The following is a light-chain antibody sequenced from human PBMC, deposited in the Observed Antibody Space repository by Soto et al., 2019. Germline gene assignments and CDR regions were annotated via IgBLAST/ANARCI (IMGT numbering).Light chain of an antibody. J-gene: IGKJ1*01. CDR2: GAA. Sequence: EIVMTQSPATLSVTPGERATLSCRASQSVFSSLAWYQQKPGQAPRLLIYGAATRATGIPARFSGSGSGTEFTLTISSLQSEDFAVYYCQQYGSSPRTFGQGTKVDIQ. V-gene: IGKV3-15*01. CDR1: QSVFSS. CDR3: QQYGSSPRT.